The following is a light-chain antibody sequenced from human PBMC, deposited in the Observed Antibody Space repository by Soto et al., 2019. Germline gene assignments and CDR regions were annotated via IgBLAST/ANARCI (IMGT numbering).Light chain of an antibody. J-gene: IGLJ3*02. CDR3: AAWDNSLSAGV. Sequence: QSVLTQPPSASATPGQRVTISCSGSSSNIALNYVYWYQQLPGTAPKLVIYRSNQRPSGVPDRFSGSKSGTSASLAISGLRSDDEADYYCAAWDNSLSAGVFGGGTKLTVL. V-gene: IGLV1-47*01. CDR2: RSN. CDR1: SSNIALNY.